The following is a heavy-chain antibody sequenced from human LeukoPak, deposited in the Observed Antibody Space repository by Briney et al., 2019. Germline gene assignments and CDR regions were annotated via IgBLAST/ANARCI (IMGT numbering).Heavy chain of an antibody. CDR2: INPSGGST. V-gene: IGHV1-46*01. D-gene: IGHD5-18*01. J-gene: IGHJ5*02. CDR3: APGGYSYGDQPKWFDP. CDR1: GYTFTGYY. Sequence: ASVKVSCKASGYTFTGYYMHWVRQAPGQGLEWMGIINPSGGSTSYAQKFQGRVTMTRDTSTSTVYMELSSLRSEDTAVYYCAPGGYSYGDQPKWFDPWGQGTLVTVSS.